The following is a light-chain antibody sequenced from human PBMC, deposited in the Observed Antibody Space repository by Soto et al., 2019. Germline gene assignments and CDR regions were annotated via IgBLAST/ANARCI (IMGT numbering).Light chain of an antibody. CDR3: QQYGSSRT. J-gene: IGKJ1*01. Sequence: EIVLAQSPGTLSLSPGEGATLSCRASQSVSSSYLAWYQQKPGQAPRLLIYGASSRATGIPDRFSGSGSGTDFTLTIRRLEPEDFAVYYCQQYGSSRTFGQGTKVDIK. CDR1: QSVSSSY. CDR2: GAS. V-gene: IGKV3-20*01.